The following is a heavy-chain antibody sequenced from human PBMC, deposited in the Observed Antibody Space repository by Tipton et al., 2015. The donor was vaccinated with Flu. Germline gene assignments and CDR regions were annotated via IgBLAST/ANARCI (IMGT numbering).Heavy chain of an antibody. V-gene: IGHV4-59*01. D-gene: IGHD2-15*01. CDR2: SYYSGST. J-gene: IGHJ4*02. CDR1: GGSISYYY. Sequence: TLSLTCTVSGGSISYYYWNWIRQPPGKGLEWIGFSYYSGSTSYNPSLKSRVTISVDTSRNQFSLNLKSVTAADTAVYYCARDRWWPASLDYWGQGILVTVSS. CDR3: ARDRWWPASLDY.